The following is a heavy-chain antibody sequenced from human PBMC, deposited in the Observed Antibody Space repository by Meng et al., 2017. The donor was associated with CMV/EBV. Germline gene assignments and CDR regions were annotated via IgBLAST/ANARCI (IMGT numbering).Heavy chain of an antibody. CDR2: IRDDGSNT. D-gene: IGHD5-12*01. V-gene: IGHV3-30*02. J-gene: IGHJ4*02. CDR1: GFTLSSYG. CDR3: ANRYSGYEDVWYFDY. Sequence: LKISCTMSGFTLSSYGMHWVRQAPGKGLEWVAFIRDDGSNTYHADSVKGRFTISRDNSKNTLYLQMNSLRTEDTAVYYCANRYSGYEDVWYFDYWGQGTLVTVSS.